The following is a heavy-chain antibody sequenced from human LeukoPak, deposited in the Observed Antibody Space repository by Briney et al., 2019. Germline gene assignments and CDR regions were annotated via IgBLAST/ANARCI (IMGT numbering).Heavy chain of an antibody. CDR1: GFTFSNAW. CDR2: IKQDGSEK. V-gene: IGHV3-7*01. J-gene: IGHJ5*02. CDR3: ARLHSTWFDP. Sequence: PGGSLRLSCAASGFTFSNAWMSWVRQAPGKGLEWVANIKQDGSEKYYVDSVKGRFTISRDNAKNSLYLQMNSLRAEDTAVYYCARLHSTWFDPWGQGTLVTVSS. D-gene: IGHD2/OR15-2a*01.